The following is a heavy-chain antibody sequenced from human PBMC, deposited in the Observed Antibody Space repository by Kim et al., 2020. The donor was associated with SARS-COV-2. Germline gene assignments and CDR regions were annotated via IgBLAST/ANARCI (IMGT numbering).Heavy chain of an antibody. D-gene: IGHD2-21*02. CDR1: GFTFSSYA. Sequence: GGSLRLSCAASGFTFSSYAMHWVRQAPGKGLEWVAVISYDGSNKYYADSVKGRFTISRDNSKNTLYLQMNSLRAEETAVYYCARDRAYCGGDCPGMYFDLWGRGTLVTVSS. CDR2: ISYDGSNK. CDR3: ARDRAYCGGDCPGMYFDL. V-gene: IGHV3-30*04. J-gene: IGHJ2*01.